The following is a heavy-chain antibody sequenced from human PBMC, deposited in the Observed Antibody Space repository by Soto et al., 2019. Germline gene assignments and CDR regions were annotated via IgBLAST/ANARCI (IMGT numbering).Heavy chain of an antibody. Sequence: ASVKVSCKASGYSFTDYPIHWVRQAPGQGLEWLGRINPKSGGTSTAQKFQGWVTRTTDTSISTASMELTRLTSDDTAIYYCARGDSTNCSNGVCSFFYNHDMDVWGQGTTVTVSS. J-gene: IGHJ6*02. CDR3: ARGDSTNCSNGVCSFFYNHDMDV. D-gene: IGHD2-8*01. V-gene: IGHV1-2*04. CDR2: INPKSGGT. CDR1: GYSFTDYP.